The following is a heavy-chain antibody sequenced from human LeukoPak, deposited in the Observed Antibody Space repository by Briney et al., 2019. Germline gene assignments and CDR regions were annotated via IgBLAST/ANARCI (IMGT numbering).Heavy chain of an antibody. J-gene: IGHJ4*02. V-gene: IGHV4-4*07. CDR2: IYTSGST. CDR3: ASPAYDYVWGSYRSGDY. CDR1: GGSISSYY. Sequence: SETLSLTCTVSGGSISSYYWSWIRQPAGKGLEWIGRIYTSGSTNYNPSLKSRVTMSVDTSKNQFSPKLSSVTAADTAVYYCASPAYDYVWGSYRSGDYWGQGTLVTVSS. D-gene: IGHD3-16*02.